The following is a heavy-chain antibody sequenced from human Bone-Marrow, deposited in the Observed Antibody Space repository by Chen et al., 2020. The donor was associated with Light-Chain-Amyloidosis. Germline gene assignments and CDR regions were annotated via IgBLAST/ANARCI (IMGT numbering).Heavy chain of an antibody. D-gene: IGHD3-22*01. V-gene: IGHV3-7*01. Sequence: EVQLVESGGGLVQPGGSLRLSCAASGFTFSSYWMTWVPQAPGKGLEWVANIKEDGSEKYYVDSVKGRFTISRDNAKNSLYLQMNSLRAEDTAVYYCVRDRAVITTHEYFEHWGQGTLVTVSS. CDR1: GFTFSSYW. CDR2: IKEDGSEK. J-gene: IGHJ1*01. CDR3: VRDRAVITTHEYFEH.